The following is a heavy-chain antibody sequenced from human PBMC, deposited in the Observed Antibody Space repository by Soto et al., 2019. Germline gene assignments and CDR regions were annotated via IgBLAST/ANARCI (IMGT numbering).Heavy chain of an antibody. CDR1: GGSFSGYY. Sequence: SETLSLTCAVYGGSFSGYYWSWIRQPPGKGLEWIGEINHSGSTNYNPSLKSRVTISVDTSKNQFSLKLSSVTAADTAVYYCASFITMVRRVFDYYSGMDVWAQGTTVIVSS. V-gene: IGHV4-34*01. J-gene: IGHJ6*02. CDR3: ASFITMVRRVFDYYSGMDV. CDR2: INHSGST. D-gene: IGHD3-10*01.